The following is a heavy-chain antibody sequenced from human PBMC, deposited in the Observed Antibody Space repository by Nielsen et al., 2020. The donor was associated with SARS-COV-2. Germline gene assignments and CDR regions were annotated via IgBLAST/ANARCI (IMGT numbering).Heavy chain of an antibody. Sequence: ASVKVSCKASGYTFTSCAMHWVRQAPGQRLEWMGWINAGNGNTKYSQKFQGRVTITRDTSASTAYMELSSLRSEDTAVYYCARGPLAAAGTADYWGQGTLVTVSS. V-gene: IGHV1-3*01. CDR2: INAGNGNT. CDR1: GYTFTSCA. D-gene: IGHD6-13*01. CDR3: ARGPLAAAGTADY. J-gene: IGHJ4*02.